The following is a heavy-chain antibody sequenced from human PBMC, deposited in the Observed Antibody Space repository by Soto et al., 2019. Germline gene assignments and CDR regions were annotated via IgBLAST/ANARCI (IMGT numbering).Heavy chain of an antibody. CDR1: GGSFSGHS. CDR3: STRAYDTNGYYRFDP. D-gene: IGHD3-22*01. Sequence: PSETLSLTCAVYGGSFSGHSWTWTRQSPGKGLEWIGDINHSGRVNYSPSLKSRVTISLDTSKNQFSLTLSAVTAADTAMYYCSTRAYDTNGYYRFDPWGQGTLVTVSS. J-gene: IGHJ5*01. CDR2: INHSGRV. V-gene: IGHV4-34*01.